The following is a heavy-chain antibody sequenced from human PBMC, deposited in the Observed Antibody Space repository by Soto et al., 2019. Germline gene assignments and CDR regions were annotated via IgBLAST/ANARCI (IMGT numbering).Heavy chain of an antibody. CDR3: ARPYCSSTSCYDAFDI. CDR1: GYSISSSNW. Sequence: SETLSLTCAVSGYSISSSNWWGWIRQPPGKGLEWIGYIYYSGSTYYNPSLKSRVTMSVDTSKNQFSLKLSSVTAVDTAVYYRARPYCSSTSCYDAFDIWGQGTMVTVSS. D-gene: IGHD2-2*01. J-gene: IGHJ3*02. V-gene: IGHV4-28*01. CDR2: IYYSGST.